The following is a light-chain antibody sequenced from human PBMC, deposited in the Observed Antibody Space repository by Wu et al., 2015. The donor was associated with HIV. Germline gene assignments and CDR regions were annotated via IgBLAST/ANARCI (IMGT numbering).Light chain of an antibody. CDR2: AAS. V-gene: IGKV1-9*01. CDR1: QGISTY. Sequence: IQLTQSPFSLSASVGDRVTITCRASQGISTYLAWYQQKPGKAPKLLIYAASTLQSGVPSRFSGSGSGTDFTLTISSLQPDDFATYFCQHLNSYPLTFRRGTKIEIK. CDR3: QHLNSYPLT. J-gene: IGKJ2*01.